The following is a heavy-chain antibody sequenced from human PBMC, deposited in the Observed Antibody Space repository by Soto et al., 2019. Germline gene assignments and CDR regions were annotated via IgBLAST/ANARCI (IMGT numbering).Heavy chain of an antibody. D-gene: IGHD3-10*02. CDR3: AKPLPTPLPTYFNYVRAL. V-gene: IGHV3-30*18. CDR2: ISFDGSNK. CDR1: GFTFSSYG. Sequence: GGSLRLSCAVSGFTFSSYGMHWVRQAPGKGQEWVAVISFDGSNKYYADSVKGRFTISRDNSKNTMYLQMNSLRAEDTAVYYCAKPLPTPLPTYFNYVRALRDQGTTLTVSS. J-gene: IGHJ6*02.